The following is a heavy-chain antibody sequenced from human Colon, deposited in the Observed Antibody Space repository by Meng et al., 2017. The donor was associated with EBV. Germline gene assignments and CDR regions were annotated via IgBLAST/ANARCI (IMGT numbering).Heavy chain of an antibody. CDR2: IYHNGQT. V-gene: IGHV4-4*02. J-gene: IGHJ5*02. CDR3: ARDGGVTHIP. D-gene: IGHD2-8*02. CDR1: GTSISTSNW. Sequence: QVLLQESGAGLVKPSGTLSLTCAVSGTSISTSNWWSWIRPSPGEGLEWIGAIYHNGQTNYNPSLKSRVSMSVDESKNEFSLHLKSVTAADTAVYYCARDGGVTHIPWGQGVLVTVSS.